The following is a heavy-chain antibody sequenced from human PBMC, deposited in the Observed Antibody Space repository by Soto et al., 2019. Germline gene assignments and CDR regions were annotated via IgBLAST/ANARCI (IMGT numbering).Heavy chain of an antibody. J-gene: IGHJ4*02. Sequence: QVQLVESGGGVVQPGRSLRVSCAASGFTFSNYGIYWVRQAPGKGLEWVALISYDGNNREYGDSVKGRFTISRANSKTTLYPQMNTLRVEDTAVYYCTFGDNSFDYWGPGTLVTVSS. CDR1: GFTFSNYG. CDR2: ISYDGNNR. V-gene: IGHV3-30*03. CDR3: TFGDNSFDY. D-gene: IGHD1-20*01.